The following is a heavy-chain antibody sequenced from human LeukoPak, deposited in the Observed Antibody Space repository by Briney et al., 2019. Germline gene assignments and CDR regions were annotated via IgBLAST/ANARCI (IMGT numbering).Heavy chain of an antibody. V-gene: IGHV4-59*08. Sequence: PSETLSLTCTVSGGXISSYYWSWVRQPPGKELEWIGYISYSGTTKYNPSLKSRVTISVDTSKNQFSLKLSSVTAADTAVYYCARHSTFEIWGQGTMVSVSS. CDR2: ISYSGTT. CDR3: ARHSTFEI. CDR1: GGXISSYY. J-gene: IGHJ3*02.